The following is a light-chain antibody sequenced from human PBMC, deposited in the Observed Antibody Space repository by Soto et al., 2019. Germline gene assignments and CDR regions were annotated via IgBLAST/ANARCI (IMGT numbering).Light chain of an antibody. CDR3: QQRTNWPPT. V-gene: IGKV3-11*01. CDR2: DVT. J-gene: IGKJ2*01. CDR1: QSVSSS. Sequence: EIVLTQSPATLSLSPGDRATLSCRASQSVSSSLAWYQQKLGQAPRLLIYDVTNRATGIPARFSGSGSGTDFTLTISSLEPEDFAVYYCQQRTNWPPTFGQGTKLEIK.